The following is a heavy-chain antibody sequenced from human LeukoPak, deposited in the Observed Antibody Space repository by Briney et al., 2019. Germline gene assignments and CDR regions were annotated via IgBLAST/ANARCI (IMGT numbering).Heavy chain of an antibody. CDR1: GGSISSYY. D-gene: IGHD2-15*01. J-gene: IGHJ4*02. Sequence: SETLSLTFTVSGGSISSYYWSWIRQPPGKGLEWIGYIYYSGSTNYNPSLKSRVTISVDTSKNQFSLKLSSVTAADTAVYYCARQPCSGGSCYLDFDNWGQGTLVTVSS. CDR3: ARQPCSGGSCYLDFDN. V-gene: IGHV4-59*08. CDR2: IYYSGST.